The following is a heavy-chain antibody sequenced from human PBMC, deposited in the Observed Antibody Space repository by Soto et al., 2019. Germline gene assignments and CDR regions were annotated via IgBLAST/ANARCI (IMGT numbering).Heavy chain of an antibody. CDR2: ISPSTGKT. D-gene: IGHD2-8*01. V-gene: IGHV1-18*01. J-gene: IGHJ3*01. Sequence: QVQLVQSGADVKKPGASVKLSCKASGYTFINHNINWVRQAPGQGPEWLGRISPSTGKTDYPQKFQGRVSMTTDTSTSTAYMELMSLPSDDTAVYYCARDHTKWLNDAYEFWGQGTMVTVSS. CDR3: ARDHTKWLNDAYEF. CDR1: GYTFINHN.